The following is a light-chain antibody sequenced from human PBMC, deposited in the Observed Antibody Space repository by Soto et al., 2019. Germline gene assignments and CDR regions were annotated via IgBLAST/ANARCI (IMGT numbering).Light chain of an antibody. CDR1: SSNIGSNT. CDR3: AAWDDSLGGPV. CDR2: SNN. J-gene: IGLJ2*01. V-gene: IGLV1-44*01. Sequence: QSVLTQPPSASGTPGQRVTISCSGSSSNIGSNTVNWYQQLPGTAPKLLIYSNNQRPSGVPDRFSGSKSGTSASLAISGLQSEDEADYYCAAWDDSLGGPVFGGGTKLTVL.